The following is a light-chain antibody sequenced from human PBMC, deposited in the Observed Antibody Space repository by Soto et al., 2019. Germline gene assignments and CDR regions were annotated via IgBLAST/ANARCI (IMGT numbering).Light chain of an antibody. CDR3: TSYTKTSPLV. CDR2: EVS. V-gene: IGLV2-14*01. Sequence: QSALTQPASVSGSPGQSITISCTGTSRDVGGYNFVCWFQQHPGKVPKLLIYEVSNRPSGVSNRFSGSKSGNTASLTISGLQPEDEADYYCTSYTKTSPLVFGTGTKVTVL. CDR1: SRDVGGYNF. J-gene: IGLJ1*01.